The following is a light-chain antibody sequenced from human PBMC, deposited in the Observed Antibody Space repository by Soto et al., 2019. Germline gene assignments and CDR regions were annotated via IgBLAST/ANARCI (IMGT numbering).Light chain of an antibody. V-gene: IGLV3-1*01. CDR3: QAWDSSTYV. J-gene: IGLJ1*01. CDR1: KLGDKY. Sequence: ELTQPPSVSVSPGQTASITCSGDKLGDKYACWYQQKPGQSPVLVIYQDSKRPSGIPERFSGSNSGNTATLTISGTQAMDEADYYCQAWDSSTYVFGTGTKVTVL. CDR2: QDS.